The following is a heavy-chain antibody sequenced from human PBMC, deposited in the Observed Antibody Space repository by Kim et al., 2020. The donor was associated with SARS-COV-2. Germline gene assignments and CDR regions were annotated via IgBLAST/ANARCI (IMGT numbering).Heavy chain of an antibody. CDR2: ISGGGDDT. V-gene: IGHV3-23*01. Sequence: GGSLRLSCAASGFTFSNFAMNWVRQAPGKGPEWVSVISGGGDDTNFADSVKGRFTISRDNSKSTLYLQMNSLRAEDTAVYYCAQGDCDSSNCYPTDHWGRGTLVTVSS. J-gene: IGHJ4*02. CDR3: AQGDCDSSNCYPTDH. D-gene: IGHD3-22*01. CDR1: GFTFSNFA.